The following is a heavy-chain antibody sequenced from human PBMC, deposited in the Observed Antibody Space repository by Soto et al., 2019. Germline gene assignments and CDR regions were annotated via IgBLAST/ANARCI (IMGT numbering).Heavy chain of an antibody. CDR2: VYDSGST. CDR1: GASVINDY. Sequence: SETLSLTCTVTGASVINDYWNWIRQPPGKGLEWIGFVYDSGSTSYNSSLKSRLTISVDTSKNQFSLKLSSVTAADTAVYYCVRLVGNSWLDSWGQGTLVTVSS. V-gene: IGHV4-59*02. CDR3: VRLVGNSWLDS. J-gene: IGHJ5*01. D-gene: IGHD2-2*01.